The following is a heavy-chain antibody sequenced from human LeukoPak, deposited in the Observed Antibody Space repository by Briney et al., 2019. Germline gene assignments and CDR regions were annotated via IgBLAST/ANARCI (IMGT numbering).Heavy chain of an antibody. D-gene: IGHD3-10*01. J-gene: IGHJ5*02. V-gene: IGHV4-59*12. Sequence: PSETLSLNCTVSGGSISSYYWNWIRHPPGKGLEWIGEIYHSGSTNYNPSLKGRVTMSVDKSTNQFSLKLSSVTAADTAVYYCAKGPSYGSGSLLGSWGQGTLVTVSS. CDR2: IYHSGST. CDR1: GGSISSYY. CDR3: AKGPSYGSGSLLGS.